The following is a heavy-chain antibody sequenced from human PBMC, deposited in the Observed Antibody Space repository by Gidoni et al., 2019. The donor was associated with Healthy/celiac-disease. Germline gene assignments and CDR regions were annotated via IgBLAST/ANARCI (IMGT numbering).Heavy chain of an antibody. CDR2: IIPILGIA. CDR1: GGTFSSYA. V-gene: IGHV1-69*04. J-gene: IGHJ4*02. D-gene: IGHD1-7*01. Sequence: QVQLVQSGAEVKKPGSSVKVSCKASGGTFSSYAISWVRKAPGQGLEWMGRIIPILGIANYAQKFQGRVTITADKSTSTAYMELSSLRSEDTAVYYCARSLEVELDYWGQGTLVTVSS. CDR3: ARSLEVELDY.